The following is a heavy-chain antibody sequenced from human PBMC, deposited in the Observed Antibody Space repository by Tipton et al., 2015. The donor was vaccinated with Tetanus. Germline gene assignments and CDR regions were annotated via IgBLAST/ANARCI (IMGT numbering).Heavy chain of an antibody. CDR2: IYSYSGST. D-gene: IGHD1-1*01. Sequence: TLSLTCTVSGGSISSGTYYWSWIRQSPGKGLEWVGSIYSYSGSTFQNPSLKSRVTISLDTSKNEFSLKVKSVTAADTAVYLCAQTADNWFDPWGQGTLVTVSS. V-gene: IGHV4-39*01. CDR1: GGSISSGTYY. CDR3: AQTADNWFDP. J-gene: IGHJ5*02.